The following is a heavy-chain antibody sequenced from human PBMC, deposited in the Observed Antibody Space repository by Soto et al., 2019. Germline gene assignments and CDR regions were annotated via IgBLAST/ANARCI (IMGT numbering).Heavy chain of an antibody. D-gene: IGHD3-9*01. CDR1: GGSFSGYY. CDR2: INHSGST. Sequence: PSETLSLTCAVYGGSFSGYYWSWIRQPPGKGLEWIGEINHSGSTNYNPSLKSRVTISVDMSKNQFSLKLSSVTAADTAVYYCARGVTGYYSYNWFDPWGQGTLVTVSS. J-gene: IGHJ5*02. CDR3: ARGVTGYYSYNWFDP. V-gene: IGHV4-34*01.